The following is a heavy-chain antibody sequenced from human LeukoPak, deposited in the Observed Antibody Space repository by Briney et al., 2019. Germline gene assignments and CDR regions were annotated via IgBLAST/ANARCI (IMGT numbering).Heavy chain of an antibody. J-gene: IGHJ3*02. D-gene: IGHD2-15*01. CDR1: GGSFSGYY. CDR3: ARGTLPRRYCSGGSCYRARDAFDI. CDR2: INHSGST. V-gene: IGHV4-34*01. Sequence: SETLSLTCAVYGGSFSGYYWSWLRQPPGKGLEWIGEINHSGSTNYNPSLKSRVTISVDTSKNQFSLKLSSVTAADTAVYYCARGTLPRRYCSGGSCYRARDAFDIWGQGTMVTVSS.